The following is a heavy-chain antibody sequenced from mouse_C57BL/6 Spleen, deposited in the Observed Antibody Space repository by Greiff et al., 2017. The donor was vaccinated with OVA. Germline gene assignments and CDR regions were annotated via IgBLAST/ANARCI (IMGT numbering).Heavy chain of an antibody. V-gene: IGHV3-1*01. D-gene: IGHD1-1*01. CDR1: GYSITSGYD. CDR2: ISYSGST. J-gene: IGHJ4*01. CDR3: ARGGRQDAMDY. Sequence: EVKLQESGPGMVKPSQSLSLTCTVTGYSITSGYDWHWIRHFPGNKLEWMGYISYSGSTNYNPSLKSRISITHDTSKNHFFLKLNSVTTEDTATYYCARGGRQDAMDYWGQGTSVTVSS.